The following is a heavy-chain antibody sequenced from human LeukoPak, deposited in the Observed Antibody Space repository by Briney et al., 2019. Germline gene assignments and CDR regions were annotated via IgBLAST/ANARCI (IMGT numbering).Heavy chain of an antibody. J-gene: IGHJ4*01. CDR2: IYTSGST. D-gene: IGHD2-21*02. Sequence: SQTLSLTCTVSGGSISSGSYYWSWIRQPAGKGLEWIGRIYTSGSTNYNPSLKGRVTISVDTSKNQFSLKLSSVTAADTAVYYCARVQYFGGDCYSGNFDYWGQGTLVTVSS. V-gene: IGHV4-61*02. CDR3: ARVQYFGGDCYSGNFDY. CDR1: GGSISSGSYY.